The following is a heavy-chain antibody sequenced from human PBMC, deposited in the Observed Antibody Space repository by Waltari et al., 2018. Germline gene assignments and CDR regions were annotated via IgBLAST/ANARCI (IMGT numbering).Heavy chain of an antibody. D-gene: IGHD3-9*01. J-gene: IGHJ4*02. CDR2: INHSGST. Sequence: QVQLQQWGAGLLKPSETLSLTCAVYGGSFSGYYWSWIRQPPGKGLGWIGEINHSGSTNYNPSLKSRVTISVDTSKNQFSLKLSSVTAADTAVYYCARVGRVLRYFDWLARGVFDYWGQGTLVTVSS. V-gene: IGHV4-34*01. CDR3: ARVGRVLRYFDWLARGVFDY. CDR1: GGSFSGYY.